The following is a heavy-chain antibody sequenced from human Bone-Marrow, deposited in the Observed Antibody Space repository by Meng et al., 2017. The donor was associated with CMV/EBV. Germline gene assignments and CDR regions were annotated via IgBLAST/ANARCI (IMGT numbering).Heavy chain of an antibody. D-gene: IGHD3-22*01. CDR1: GYSFTSYW. V-gene: IGHV5-51*01. CDR2: IYPGDSDT. CDR3: ARGDATYYFDSSGSPGVGY. Sequence: GESLKISCKGSGYSFTSYWIGWVRQMPGKGLEWMGIIYPGDSDTRYSPSFQGQVTNSADKSISTAYLQWSSLKASDTAMYYCARGDATYYFDSSGSPGVGYWGQGTLVTVSS. J-gene: IGHJ4*02.